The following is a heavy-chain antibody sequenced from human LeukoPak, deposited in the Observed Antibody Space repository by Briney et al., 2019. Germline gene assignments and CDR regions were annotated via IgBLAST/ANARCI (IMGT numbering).Heavy chain of an antibody. CDR1: GYTFTSYY. D-gene: IGHD6-6*01. Sequence: ASVKVSCKASGYTFTSYYMHWVRQAPGQGLERMGIINPSGGSTSYAQKFQGRVTMTRDTSTSTVYMELSSLRSEDTAVYYCAREYSSSSAYYYYYGMDVWGQGTTVTVSS. V-gene: IGHV1-46*01. J-gene: IGHJ6*02. CDR3: AREYSSSSAYYYYYGMDV. CDR2: INPSGGST.